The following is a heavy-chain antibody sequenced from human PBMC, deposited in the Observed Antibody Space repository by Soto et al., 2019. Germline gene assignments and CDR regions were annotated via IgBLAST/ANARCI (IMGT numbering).Heavy chain of an antibody. CDR1: AYTFTGYY. Sequence: ASTKVPCKASAYTFTGYYMPSVRTAPGQGXEWXXXVQPNXGXXXXXXKFQGRVNMTRDTSISTAYMELSRLRYDDTAVYYCARCIAARAFDPWGQGTLVTVSP. V-gene: IGHV1-2*02. D-gene: IGHD6-6*01. J-gene: IGHJ5*02. CDR2: VQPNXGXX. CDR3: ARCIAARAFDP.